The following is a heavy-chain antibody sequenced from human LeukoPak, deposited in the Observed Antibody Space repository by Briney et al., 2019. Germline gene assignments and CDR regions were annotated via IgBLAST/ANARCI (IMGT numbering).Heavy chain of an antibody. CDR1: GYTFTSYA. V-gene: IGHV1-3*01. CDR2: INAGNGNT. CDR3: AMGGYCSSTSCYLGPWFDP. J-gene: IGHJ5*02. D-gene: IGHD2-2*01. Sequence: ASVKVSCKASGYTFTSYAMHWVRQAPGQRLEWMGWINAGNGNTKYSQKFQGRVTITGDTSASTAYMELSSLRSEDTAVYYCAMGGYCSSTSCYLGPWFDPWGQGTLVTVSS.